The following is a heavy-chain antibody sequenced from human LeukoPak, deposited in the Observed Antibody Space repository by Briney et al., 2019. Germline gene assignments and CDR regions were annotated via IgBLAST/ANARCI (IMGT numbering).Heavy chain of an antibody. CDR1: GFRFDGYA. CDR3: AKDIAPAVFYYMDV. V-gene: IGHV3-9*01. J-gene: IGHJ6*03. CDR2: ISWNSGTI. Sequence: GRSLRLSCAASGFRFDGYAMHWVRQAPGKGLEWVSGISWNSGTIAYADSVKGRFTISRDDAKNSLYLQMNSLRAEDTASYYCAKDIAPAVFYYMDVWGKGTTVIVSS.